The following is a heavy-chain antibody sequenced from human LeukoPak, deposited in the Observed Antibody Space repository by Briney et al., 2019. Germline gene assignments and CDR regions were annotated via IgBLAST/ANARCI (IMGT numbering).Heavy chain of an antibody. V-gene: IGHV6-1*01. Sequence: KPSQTLSLTCAISGDSVSSNSAAWNWIRQSPSRGLEWLGRTYYRSKWYNDYAVSVKSRITINPDTSQNQFSLQLNSVTPEDTAVYYCARGGLGRQLAPTPIGYWGQGTLVTVSS. CDR3: ARGGLGRQLAPTPIGY. CDR2: TYYRSKWYN. J-gene: IGHJ4*02. CDR1: GDSVSSNSAA. D-gene: IGHD6-13*01.